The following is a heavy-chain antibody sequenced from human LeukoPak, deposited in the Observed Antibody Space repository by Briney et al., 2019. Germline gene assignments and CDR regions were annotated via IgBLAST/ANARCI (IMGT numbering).Heavy chain of an antibody. CDR1: GFNFSSYW. V-gene: IGHV3-74*01. CDR3: ARVPPHY. J-gene: IGHJ4*02. Sequence: PGGSLRLSCAASGFNFSSYWMHWVRQAPGKGLVWISRINYDGTTTSYADSVKGRFTISRDNAKNTLYLQMNSLRAEDTAVYYCARVPPHYWGQGTLVTVSS. CDR2: INYDGTTT.